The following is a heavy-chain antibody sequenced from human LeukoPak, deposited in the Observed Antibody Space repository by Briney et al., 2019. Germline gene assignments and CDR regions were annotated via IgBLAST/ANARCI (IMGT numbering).Heavy chain of an antibody. J-gene: IGHJ4*02. CDR2: INHSGST. Sequence: SETLSLTCAVYGGSFSGYYWSWIRQPPGKGLEWIGEINHSGSTNYNPSLKSRVTISVDTSKNQFSLKLSSVTAADTAVYYCARGGIVGATREGREQFDLDYWGQGTLVTVSS. CDR1: GGSFSGYY. V-gene: IGHV4-34*01. D-gene: IGHD1-26*01. CDR3: ARGGIVGATREGREQFDLDY.